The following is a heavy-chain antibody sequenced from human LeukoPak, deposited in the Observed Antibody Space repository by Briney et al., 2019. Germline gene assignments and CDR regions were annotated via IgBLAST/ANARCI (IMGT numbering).Heavy chain of an antibody. CDR1: GYTFTSYD. V-gene: IGHV1-8*03. Sequence: ASMKVSCKASGYTFTSYDINWVRQATGQGLEWMGWMNPNSGSTGYAQKFQGRVTISRNTSISAAYMELSSLRSEDTAVYFCARGPSGSPFYYMDVWGKGTTVTVSS. D-gene: IGHD1-26*01. J-gene: IGHJ6*03. CDR3: ARGPSGSPFYYMDV. CDR2: MNPNSGST.